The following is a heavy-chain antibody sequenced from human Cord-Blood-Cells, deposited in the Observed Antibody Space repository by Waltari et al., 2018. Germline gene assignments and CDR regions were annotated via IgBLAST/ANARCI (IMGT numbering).Heavy chain of an antibody. Sequence: QPQLQESGPGLVKPSETLSLTCTVSGGSISSSSYYWGWIRQPPGKGLEWIGSIYYSGSTYYNPSLKSRVTISVDTSKNQFSLKLSSVTAADTAVYYCARPSHKVSSYYYYGMDVWGQGTTVTVSS. V-gene: IGHV4-39*01. CDR3: ARPSHKVSSYYYYGMDV. J-gene: IGHJ6*02. CDR2: IYYSGST. CDR1: GGSISSSSYY.